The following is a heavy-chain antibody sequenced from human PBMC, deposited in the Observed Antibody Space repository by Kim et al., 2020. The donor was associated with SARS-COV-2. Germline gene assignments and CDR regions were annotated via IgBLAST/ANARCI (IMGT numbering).Heavy chain of an antibody. Sequence: SETLSLTCAVYGGSFSGYYWSWIRQPPGKGLEWIGEINHSGSTNYNPSLKSRVTISVDTSKNQFSLKLSSVTAADTAVYYCARVEGQQLDPLKAFDIWGQGTMVTVSS. J-gene: IGHJ3*02. D-gene: IGHD6-13*01. V-gene: IGHV4-34*01. CDR1: GGSFSGYY. CDR2: INHSGST. CDR3: ARVEGQQLDPLKAFDI.